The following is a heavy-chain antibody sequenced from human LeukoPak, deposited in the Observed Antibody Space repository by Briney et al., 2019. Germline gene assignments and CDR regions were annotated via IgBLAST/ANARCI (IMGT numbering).Heavy chain of an antibody. V-gene: IGHV4-59*01. D-gene: IGHD6-13*01. CDR2: ISYSGNT. CDR1: GDSINSYY. Sequence: PSETLSLPCTFSGDSINSYYWSWIRQPPGKGLEWIAYISYSGNTNYNPSLKNRVTISRDTSKNHLSVKVRSVTAADTAVYYCARDRGSAGGFDFWGQGTLVTVSS. CDR3: ARDRGSAGGFDF. J-gene: IGHJ4*02.